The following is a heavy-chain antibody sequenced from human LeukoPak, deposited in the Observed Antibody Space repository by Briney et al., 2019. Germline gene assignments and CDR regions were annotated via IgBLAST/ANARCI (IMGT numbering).Heavy chain of an antibody. Sequence: GASVKVSCKASGYTFTNYFLHWVPQAPGQGLEWMGIINPFGGSATYAQKFQGRVTMTRDTSSSTVSMDLSSLKSDDTATYYCARATGGYGDYGWHFDLWGRGTLVTVSS. CDR2: INPFGGSA. J-gene: IGHJ2*01. CDR1: GYTFTNYF. D-gene: IGHD4-17*01. V-gene: IGHV1-46*01. CDR3: ARATGGYGDYGWHFDL.